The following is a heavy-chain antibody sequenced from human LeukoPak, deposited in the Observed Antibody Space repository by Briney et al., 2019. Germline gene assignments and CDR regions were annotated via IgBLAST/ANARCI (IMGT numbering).Heavy chain of an antibody. V-gene: IGHV4-59*08. CDR3: ARHFTYYYDSSGYSRDSFDI. CDR2: IYYSGST. D-gene: IGHD3-22*01. J-gene: IGHJ3*02. CDR1: YGSISGYY. Sequence: SETLSLTCSVSYGSISGYYWSWIRQSPGKELVWIGYIYYSGSTNYNPSLKSRVTISADMSKNQVSLKLSSVTAADTALYYCARHFTYYYDSSGYSRDSFDIWGHGTMVTVSS.